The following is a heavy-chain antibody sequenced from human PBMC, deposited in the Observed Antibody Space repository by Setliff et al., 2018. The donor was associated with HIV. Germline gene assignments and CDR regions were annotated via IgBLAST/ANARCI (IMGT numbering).Heavy chain of an antibody. Sequence: ASVKVSCKASGYTLSEYYMHWVQQAPGKGLEWMGRIDPEDGETLYAEKFRGRVTMTADMSTNTAYLELGSLRSEDTVVYYCATFLFRDSTDPYYRPPGDFPLYYFDYWAQGTLVTVSS. CDR2: IDPEDGET. V-gene: IGHV1-69-2*01. D-gene: IGHD3-10*01. CDR3: ATFLFRDSTDPYYRPPGDFPLYYFDY. CDR1: GYTLSEYY. J-gene: IGHJ4*02.